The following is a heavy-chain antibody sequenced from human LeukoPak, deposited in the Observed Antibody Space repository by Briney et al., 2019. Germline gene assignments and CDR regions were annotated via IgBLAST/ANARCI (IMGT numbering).Heavy chain of an antibody. CDR1: GFTLSDYY. Sequence: GGSLRLSCAASGFTLSDYYLTWIRQAPGKGLEWVSYITSRGSTIYHADSVKGRFTISRDNAKNSLYLQMNSLKTEDTAVYYCATFLLVGTTPLDYWGQGALVTVSS. J-gene: IGHJ4*02. CDR3: ATFLLVGTTPLDY. D-gene: IGHD1-26*01. V-gene: IGHV3-11*01. CDR2: ITSRGSTI.